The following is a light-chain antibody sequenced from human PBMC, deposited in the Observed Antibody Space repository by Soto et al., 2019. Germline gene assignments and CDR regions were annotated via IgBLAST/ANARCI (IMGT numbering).Light chain of an antibody. Sequence: DIQMTQSPSTLSASVGDRVTITCRASQSIDIWLAWYQQRPGKAPKLLIYRASTLESGVPSRFSGSGSGTEFTLTIRSLQPDDFATYYCQQYSHYYTFGQGTKLEI. V-gene: IGKV1-5*03. CDR1: QSIDIW. J-gene: IGKJ2*01. CDR2: RAS. CDR3: QQYSHYYT.